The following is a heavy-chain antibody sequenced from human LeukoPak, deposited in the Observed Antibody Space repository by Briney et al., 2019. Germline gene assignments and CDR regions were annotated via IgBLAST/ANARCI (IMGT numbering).Heavy chain of an antibody. V-gene: IGHV3-23*01. D-gene: IGHD3-3*01. CDR2: ISADDTG. Sequence: GGSLRLSCLASGFTFSTYSMTWVRHVQGTGLDWVSVISADDTGYYADSVKGRFIVSRDNSKNPLYLQLNRLRVEDTAVYYCAKEHDLWHEEGNWFDPWGQGTLVTVSS. CDR1: GFTFSTYS. CDR3: AKEHDLWHEEGNWFDP. J-gene: IGHJ5*02.